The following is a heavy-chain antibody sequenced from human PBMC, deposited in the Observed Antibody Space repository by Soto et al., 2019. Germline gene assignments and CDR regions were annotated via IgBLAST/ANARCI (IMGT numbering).Heavy chain of an antibody. CDR3: ARDPPRAYCSNTSCYLDV. D-gene: IGHD2-2*01. CDR1: GYTFTSYG. V-gene: IGHV1-18*01. J-gene: IGHJ6*04. CDR2: ISAYNGNT. Sequence: QVKLVQSGAEVKKPGASVKVSCKASGYTFTSYGITWVRQAPGQGLEWMGWISAYNGNTNYAQKLQGRVTMTTDTATSTAYMERRSLRSYDTAVYYCARDPPRAYCSNTSCYLDVWGKGTTVTVSS.